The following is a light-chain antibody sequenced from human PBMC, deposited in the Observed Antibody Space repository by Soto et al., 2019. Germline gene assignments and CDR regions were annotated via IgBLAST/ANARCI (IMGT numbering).Light chain of an antibody. J-gene: IGKJ1*01. Sequence: EIVLTQSPGTLSLSPGERATLSCRGSQSVRDRYLAWYQQKPGQAPSLLIYDTSTRATGVPDRFSGSGSGTAFALTISRVEPEDFAIYFCQQYGSSPGTFGQGTKVEI. CDR3: QQYGSSPGT. CDR1: QSVRDRY. V-gene: IGKV3-20*01. CDR2: DTS.